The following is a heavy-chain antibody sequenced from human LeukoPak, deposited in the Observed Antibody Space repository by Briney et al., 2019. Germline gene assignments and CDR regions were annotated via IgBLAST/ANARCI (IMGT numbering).Heavy chain of an antibody. CDR2: DGSNK. J-gene: IGHJ4*02. Sequence: DGSNKYYADSVKGRFTISRDNSKNTLYLQMNSLRAEDTAVYYCARDDSAYGDYSVPLFDYWGQGTLVTVSS. D-gene: IGHD4-17*01. V-gene: IGHV3-30-3*01. CDR3: ARDDSAYGDYSVPLFDY.